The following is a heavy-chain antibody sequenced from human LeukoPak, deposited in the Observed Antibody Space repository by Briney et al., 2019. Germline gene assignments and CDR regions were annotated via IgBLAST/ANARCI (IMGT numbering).Heavy chain of an antibody. V-gene: IGHV4-39*02. CDR1: GGSISSSSYY. J-gene: IGHJ4*02. CDR3: ARDGLGGAPAFGY. Sequence: SETLSLTCTVSGGSISSSSYYWGWIRQPPGKGLEWIGSIYYSGSTYYNPSLKSRVTISIDTSKNQFSLKLSSVTAADTAVYYCARDGLGGAPAFGYWGQGTLVTVSS. CDR2: IYYSGST. D-gene: IGHD1-26*01.